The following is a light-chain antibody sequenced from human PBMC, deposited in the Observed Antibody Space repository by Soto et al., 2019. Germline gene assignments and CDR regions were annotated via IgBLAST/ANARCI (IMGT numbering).Light chain of an antibody. CDR1: SSDIGNYNY. Sequence: QSVLTQPGSVSGSPGQSVAISCTAASSDIGNYNYVSWYQQRPGKVPKLIIHDVSDRPSGVSDRFSGSKSGNTASLTISGLQAEDEADYYCSSYTSTSTDVFGTGTKGTVL. CDR2: DVS. CDR3: SSYTSTSTDV. V-gene: IGLV2-14*03. J-gene: IGLJ1*01.